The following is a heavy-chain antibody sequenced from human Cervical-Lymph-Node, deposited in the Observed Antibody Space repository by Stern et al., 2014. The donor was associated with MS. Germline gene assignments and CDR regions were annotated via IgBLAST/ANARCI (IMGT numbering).Heavy chain of an antibody. Sequence: QVQLQESGPGLVKPSGTLSLTCVVSGGSISGNEWWIWVRQPPGKGLEWIGEIYESGSTNYNPSLESRLTISVDKSKSQFSLKLRSVTAADTAVYYCARAPSSGRLAGMDVWGQGIAVTVSS. CDR2: IYESGST. V-gene: IGHV4-4*02. CDR3: ARAPSSGRLAGMDV. D-gene: IGHD3-22*01. CDR1: GGSISGNEW. J-gene: IGHJ6*02.